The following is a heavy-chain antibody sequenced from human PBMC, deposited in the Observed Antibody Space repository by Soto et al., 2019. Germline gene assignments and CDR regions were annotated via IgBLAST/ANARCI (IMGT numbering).Heavy chain of an antibody. Sequence: VQLVESGGGLVQPGGSLRLSCASSGFTFSSCSMNWVRQAPGKGLEWVAVISYDGSNKYYADSVKGRFTISRDNSKNTLYLQMNSLRAEDTAVYYCARASLRGKLELRSYFDYWGQGTLVTVSS. D-gene: IGHD1-7*01. CDR1: GFTFSSCS. V-gene: IGHV3-30*03. J-gene: IGHJ4*02. CDR3: ARASLRGKLELRSYFDY. CDR2: ISYDGSNK.